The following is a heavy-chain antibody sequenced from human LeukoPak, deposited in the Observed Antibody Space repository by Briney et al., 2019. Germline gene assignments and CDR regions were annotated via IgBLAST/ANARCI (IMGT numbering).Heavy chain of an antibody. D-gene: IGHD5-12*01. CDR1: GFTFSSYW. CDR2: INTDGSNT. CDR3: ARDGYRTSQGAFDL. Sequence: QTGGSLRLSCAASGFTFSSYWMHWVRQAPGKGLVWISRINTDGSNTRYEDTAKGRFTISRDNAKNTLYLQMNSLRAEDTAVYYCARDGYRTSQGAFDLWGQGTMVTVSS. V-gene: IGHV3-74*01. J-gene: IGHJ3*01.